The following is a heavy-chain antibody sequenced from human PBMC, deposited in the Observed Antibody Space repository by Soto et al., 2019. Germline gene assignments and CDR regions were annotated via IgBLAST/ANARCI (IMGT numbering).Heavy chain of an antibody. CDR2: INAGNGNT. D-gene: IGHD2-2*01. Sequence: ASVKVSCKASGYTFTSYAMHWVRQAPGQRLKWMGWINAGNGNTKYSQKFQGRVTITRDASASTAYMELSSLRSEDTAVYYCATPGYCSSTSCHAQGYYMDVWGKGTTVTVSS. CDR1: GYTFTSYA. J-gene: IGHJ6*03. CDR3: ATPGYCSSTSCHAQGYYMDV. V-gene: IGHV1-3*01.